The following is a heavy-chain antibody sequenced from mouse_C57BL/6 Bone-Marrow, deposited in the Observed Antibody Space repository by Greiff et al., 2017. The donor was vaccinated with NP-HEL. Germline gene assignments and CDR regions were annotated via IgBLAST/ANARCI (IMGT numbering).Heavy chain of an antibody. CDR3: ARSNWGLYAMDY. CDR1: GYTFTSYW. J-gene: IGHJ4*01. D-gene: IGHD4-1*02. V-gene: IGHV1-61*01. Sequence: QVQLQQPGAELVRPGSSVKLSCKASGYTFTSYWMDWVKQRPGQGLEWIGNIYPGGGYTNYNEKFKGKATLTADKSSSTAYMQFSSLTSEDSAIYYCARSNWGLYAMDYWGQGTSVTVSS. CDR2: IYPGGGYT.